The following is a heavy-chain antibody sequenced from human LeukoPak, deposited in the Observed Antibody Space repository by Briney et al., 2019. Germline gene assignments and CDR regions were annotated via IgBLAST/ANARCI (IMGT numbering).Heavy chain of an antibody. V-gene: IGHV3-21*01. CDR3: ARGAALVLRRGRRPYYFDY. Sequence: PGGSLRLSCAASGFTFSSYAMSWVRQAPGKGLEWVAAISSSSRDIFYADSVKGRFSISRDNTQNSLSLQMSSLKAEDTAVYYCARGAALVLRRGRRPYYFDYWGQGTLVTVSS. CDR1: GFTFSSYA. J-gene: IGHJ4*02. CDR2: ISSSSRDI. D-gene: IGHD5-18*01.